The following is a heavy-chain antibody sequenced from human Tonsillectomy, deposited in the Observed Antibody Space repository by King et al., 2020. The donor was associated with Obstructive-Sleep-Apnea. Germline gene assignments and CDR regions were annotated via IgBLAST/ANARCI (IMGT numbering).Heavy chain of an antibody. V-gene: IGHV4-34*01. CDR1: GGSFSGYY. D-gene: IGHD3-3*01. CDR2: INHSGST. Sequence: VQLQQWGAGLLKPSETLSLTCAVYGGSFSGYYWSWIRQPPGKGLEWIGEINHSGSTNYNPSLKSRVTISVDTSKNQFSLKLSSVTAADTAVYYCARGRATFLGLLYPPNYWGQGTLVTVSS. J-gene: IGHJ4*02. CDR3: ARGRATFLGLLYPPNY.